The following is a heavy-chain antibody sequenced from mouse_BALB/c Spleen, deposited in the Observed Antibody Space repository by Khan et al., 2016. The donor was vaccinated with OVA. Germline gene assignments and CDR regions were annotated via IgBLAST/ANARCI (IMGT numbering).Heavy chain of an antibody. CDR3: ARRGIYDGYSLYDAMDY. Sequence: VQLKESGPGLVKPSQSLSLTCTVTGYSITSDYAWNWIRQFPGNKLEWMGYINYSGSTSYNPSLKSRISITRDTSKNQFFLQLNSVTTEDTATYYCARRGIYDGYSLYDAMDYWGQGTSVTVSS. J-gene: IGHJ4*01. V-gene: IGHV3-2*02. CDR2: INYSGST. D-gene: IGHD2-3*01. CDR1: GYSITSDYA.